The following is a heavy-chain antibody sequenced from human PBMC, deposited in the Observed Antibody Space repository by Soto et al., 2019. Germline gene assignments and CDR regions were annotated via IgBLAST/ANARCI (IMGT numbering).Heavy chain of an antibody. CDR2: ISGSGGST. CDR3: ANLAGV. V-gene: IGHV3-23*01. J-gene: IGHJ4*02. CDR1: GGSISSGGYY. Sequence: ETLSLTCTVSGGSISSGGYYWSWVRQAPGKGLEWVSAISGSGGSTYYADSVKGRFTISRDNSKNTLYLQMNSLRAEDTAVYYCANLAGVWGQGTLVTVSS. D-gene: IGHD2-8*01.